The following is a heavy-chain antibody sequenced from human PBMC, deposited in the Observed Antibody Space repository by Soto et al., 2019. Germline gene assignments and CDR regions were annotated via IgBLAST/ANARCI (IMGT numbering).Heavy chain of an antibody. D-gene: IGHD3-10*01. J-gene: IGHJ4*02. V-gene: IGHV1-8*01. CDR3: ARGGVFFFAAPTNPFDY. CDR1: GYTFTSYD. Sequence: QVQLVQSGAEVKKPGASVKVSCKASGYTFTSYDINWVRQANGQGLEWMGWMNPNSGNTGYAQKFQGRVTMTRNTSISTAYMELSSLRSEDTAVYYCARGGVFFFAAPTNPFDYWGQGTLVTVSS. CDR2: MNPNSGNT.